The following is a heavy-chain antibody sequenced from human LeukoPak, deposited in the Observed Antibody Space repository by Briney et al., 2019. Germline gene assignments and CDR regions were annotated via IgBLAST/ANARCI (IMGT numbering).Heavy chain of an antibody. CDR2: IYHSGST. Sequence: SETLSLTCTVSCYSISSGYYWGWIRQPPGKGLEWIGNIYHSGSTYYNASLKSRVTISVDTSKNQFSLKLSSVTAADTAVYYCARGGGYPDYWGQGTLVTVFS. J-gene: IGHJ4*02. CDR1: CYSISSGYY. V-gene: IGHV4-38-2*02. D-gene: IGHD5-12*01. CDR3: ARGGGYPDY.